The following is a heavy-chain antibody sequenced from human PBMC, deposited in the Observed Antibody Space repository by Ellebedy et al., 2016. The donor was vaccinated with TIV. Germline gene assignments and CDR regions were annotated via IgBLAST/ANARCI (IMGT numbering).Heavy chain of an antibody. CDR3: ARGYCSGGSCYLGDS. V-gene: IGHV3-53*01. CDR1: GFTVSSHY. Sequence: PGGSLRLSCAASGFTVSSHYMSWVRQAPGKGLEWVSVIYSGGNTYYADSVRGRFTISRDNSKNTLYLQMNSLRAEDTTVYYCARGYCSGGSCYLGDSWGQGSLVSVSS. J-gene: IGHJ4*02. CDR2: IYSGGNT. D-gene: IGHD2-15*01.